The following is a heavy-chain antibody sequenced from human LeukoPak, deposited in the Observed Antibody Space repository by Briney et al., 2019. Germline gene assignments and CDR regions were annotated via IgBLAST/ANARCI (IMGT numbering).Heavy chain of an antibody. CDR2: MKQDGSEK. Sequence: GGSLRLSCAASGFTFSSHWMSWVRQAPGKGLEWVANMKQDGSEKYYVDSVKGRFTISRDNAKNSLYLQMNSLRAKDTAVYYCARDQRYCSSSSCPWEPFDYWGQGTLVTVSS. J-gene: IGHJ4*02. V-gene: IGHV3-7*05. CDR1: GFTFSSHW. CDR3: ARDQRYCSSSSCPWEPFDY. D-gene: IGHD2-2*01.